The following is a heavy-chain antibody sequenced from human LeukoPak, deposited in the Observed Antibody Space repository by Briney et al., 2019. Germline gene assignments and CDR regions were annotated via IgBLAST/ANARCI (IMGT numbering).Heavy chain of an antibody. J-gene: IGHJ4*02. D-gene: IGHD2-21*02. CDR1: GFTFSSYG. CDR2: ISGSGGST. V-gene: IGHV3-23*01. Sequence: PGGSLRLSCAASGFTFSSYGMSWVRQAPGKGLEWVSAISGSGGSTYDADSVKGRFTISRDNPKNTLFLQMNSLRAEDTAVYYCAKAAYCGGDCYRYYSDYWGQGTLVTVSS. CDR3: AKAAYCGGDCYRYYSDY.